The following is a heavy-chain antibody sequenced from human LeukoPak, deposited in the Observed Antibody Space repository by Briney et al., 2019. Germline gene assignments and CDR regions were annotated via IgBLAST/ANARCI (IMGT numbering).Heavy chain of an antibody. CDR1: GFSFSSYN. V-gene: IGHV3-21*01. D-gene: IGHD3-16*01. J-gene: IGHJ4*02. CDR2: ISRSASNI. CDR3: ARDPEGFGATYLDY. Sequence: PGGSLRLSCVASGFSFSSYNMNWARQAPGKGLEWVSSISRSASNIYYADSVKGRFTISRDNAKNSFYLQMNSLRAEDTAVFYCARDPEGFGATYLDYWGQGTLVTVSS.